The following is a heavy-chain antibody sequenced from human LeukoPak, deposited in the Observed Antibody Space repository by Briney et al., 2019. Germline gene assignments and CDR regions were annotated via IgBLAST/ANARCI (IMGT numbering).Heavy chain of an antibody. CDR3: ARGGSSSWYQH. V-gene: IGHV4-39*01. CDR1: GGSISSSSYY. D-gene: IGHD6-13*01. CDR2: IYYSGST. J-gene: IGHJ1*01. Sequence: PSETLSLTCTVSGGSISSSSYYWGWIRQPPGKGLEWIGSIYYSGSTYYNPSLKSRVTISVDTSKNQFSLKLSSVTAADTAVYYCARGGSSSWYQHWGQGTLVTVSS.